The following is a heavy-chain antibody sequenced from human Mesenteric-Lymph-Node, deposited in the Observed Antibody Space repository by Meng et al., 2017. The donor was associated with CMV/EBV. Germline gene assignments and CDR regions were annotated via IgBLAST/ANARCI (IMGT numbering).Heavy chain of an antibody. CDR2: TWSAGTKK. J-gene: IGHJ4*02. V-gene: IGHV3-33*01. Sequence: SCAASGFTFSTFTMHWVRQAPGQGLEWVALTWSAGTKKFHSESVKGRFTISRDNSKNTLYLQMNSLRVEDTAVYYCARDSGDFTNDYWGQGTLVTVSS. CDR3: ARDSGDFTNDY. D-gene: IGHD3-10*01. CDR1: GFTFSTFT.